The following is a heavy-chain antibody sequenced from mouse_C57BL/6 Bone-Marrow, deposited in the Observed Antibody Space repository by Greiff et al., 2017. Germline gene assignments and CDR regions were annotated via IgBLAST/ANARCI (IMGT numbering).Heavy chain of an antibody. V-gene: IGHV1-61*01. CDR3: ASSNCVVPWFAY. CDR2: IYPSDSET. J-gene: IGHJ3*01. CDR1: GYTFTSYW. Sequence: QVQLQQPGAELVRPGSSVKLSCKASGYTFTSYWMDWVKQRPGQGLEWIGNIYPSDSETHYNQKFKDKATLTVDKSSSTAYMQLSSLTSEDSAVYYCASSNCVVPWFAYWGQGTLVTVSA. D-gene: IGHD2-5*01.